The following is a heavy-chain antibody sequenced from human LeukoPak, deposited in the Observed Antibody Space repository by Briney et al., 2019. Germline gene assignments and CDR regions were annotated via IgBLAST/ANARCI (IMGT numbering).Heavy chain of an antibody. D-gene: IGHD2-15*01. CDR1: GGSISSSSYY. J-gene: IGHJ3*02. V-gene: IGHV3-23*01. Sequence: TSETLSLTCTVSGGSISSSSYYWSWVRQAPGKGLEWVSTITDGAISTYYADSVKGRFTLSRDNSKNTLYLQMNSLRAEDTAVYYCAKDRDCSGDNCWRAFDMWGRGTTVTVSS. CDR3: AKDRDCSGDNCWRAFDM. CDR2: ITDGAIST.